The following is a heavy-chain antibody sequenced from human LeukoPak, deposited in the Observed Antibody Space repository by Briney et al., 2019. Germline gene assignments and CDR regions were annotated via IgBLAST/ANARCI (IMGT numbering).Heavy chain of an antibody. CDR1: VDSLSGKSAA. D-gene: IGHD1-7*01. J-gene: IGHJ4*02. Sequence: QTLSLTSALSVDSLSGKSAASDSGSHSPSSGLGWLGRTYYRSKSYNDYGVSVKSRITINPDTSKNQFSLQLNSVTPEDTAVYYCARELNWNYYFDYWGQGTLVTVSS. CDR2: TYYRSKSYN. CDR3: ARELNWNYYFDY. V-gene: IGHV6-1*01.